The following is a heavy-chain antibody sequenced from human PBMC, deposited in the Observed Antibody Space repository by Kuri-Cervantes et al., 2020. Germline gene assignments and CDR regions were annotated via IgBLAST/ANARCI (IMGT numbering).Heavy chain of an antibody. CDR1: GFTFSSYG. Sequence: GGSLRLSCAASGFTFSSYGMHWVRQAPGKGLEWVSSMSFDGVHIFHADSVKGRFTISRDNTKNSLYLQMNSLRVEDTAVYHCVREGWVGDRDYWGRGTLVTVS. D-gene: IGHD3-3*01. V-gene: IGHV3-21*03. CDR3: VREGWVGDRDY. CDR2: MSFDGVHI. J-gene: IGHJ4*02.